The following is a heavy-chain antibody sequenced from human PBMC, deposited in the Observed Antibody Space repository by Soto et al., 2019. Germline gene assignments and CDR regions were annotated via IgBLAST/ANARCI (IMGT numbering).Heavy chain of an antibody. CDR2: IDPSNGNT. Sequence: ASVKVSCKASGYTFTTYYMHWARQAPGQGLEWMGIIDPSNGNTYYEQSLQGRVTMTGDTSTSTVYMELSSLRSEDTAVYYCSREHSGSYNFDYWGQGTLVTVSS. V-gene: IGHV1-46*01. J-gene: IGHJ4*02. CDR1: GYTFTTYY. CDR3: SREHSGSYNFDY. D-gene: IGHD1-26*01.